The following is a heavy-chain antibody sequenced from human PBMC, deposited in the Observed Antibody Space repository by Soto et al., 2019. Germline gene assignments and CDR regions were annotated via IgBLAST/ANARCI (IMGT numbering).Heavy chain of an antibody. D-gene: IGHD6-13*01. V-gene: IGHV4-30-2*01. CDR1: GGSIGSGGYS. Sequence: PSETLSLTCAVSGGSIGSGGYSWSWIRQPPGKGLEWIGYIYHSGSTYYNPSLKSRVTISVDRSKNQFSLKLSSVTAADTAVYYCARWVAAAEGYWFDPWGQGTLVTVSS. CDR3: ARWVAAAEGYWFDP. CDR2: IYHSGST. J-gene: IGHJ5*02.